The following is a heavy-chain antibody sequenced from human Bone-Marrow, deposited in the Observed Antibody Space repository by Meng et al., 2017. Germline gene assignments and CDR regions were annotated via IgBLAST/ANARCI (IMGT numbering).Heavy chain of an antibody. CDR1: GPTFSSYA. Sequence: GESLMISCAASGPTFSSYAMHWVRQAPGKGLEWVAVIPHDGSNKYYADSVKGRFTISRGNAENTLYLRMNSQRTEDTAVYYCARDPFSVPYYDILADLGFGDAWGQGTLVTVSS. V-gene: IGHV3-30-3*01. CDR3: ARDPFSVPYYDILADLGFGDA. J-gene: IGHJ5*02. CDR2: IPHDGSNK. D-gene: IGHD3-9*01.